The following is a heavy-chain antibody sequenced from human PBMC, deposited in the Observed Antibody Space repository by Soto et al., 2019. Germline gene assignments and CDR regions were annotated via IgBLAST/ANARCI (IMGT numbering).Heavy chain of an antibody. D-gene: IGHD6-13*01. V-gene: IGHV1-3*01. CDR1: GYTFTTYD. J-gene: IGHJ4*02. CDR2: INANNGNP. CDR3: VVSRGWWAFPY. Sequence: QVLLVQSGAEVKKPGASVQISCKASGYTFTTYDMHWVRQAPGQRLEWMGSINANNGNPKYSQRFQGRATFTRDTSATTGYMDLSSLISEDTAVYYCVVSRGWWAFPYWGQGTLVTGSS.